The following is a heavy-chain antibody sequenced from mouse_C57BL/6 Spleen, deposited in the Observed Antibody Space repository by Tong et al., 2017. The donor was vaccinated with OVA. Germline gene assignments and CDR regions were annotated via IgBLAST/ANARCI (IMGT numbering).Heavy chain of an antibody. CDR2: IDPEDGDT. CDR3: ARSGYYGSSAYFDY. J-gene: IGHJ2*01. CDR1: GFNIKDYY. V-gene: IGHV14-1*01. D-gene: IGHD1-1*01. Sequence: EVQLQESGAELVKPGASVKLSCTASGFNIKDYYMHWVKQRPEQGLEWIGRIDPEDGDTEYAPKFQGKATMTADTSSNTAYLQLSSLTSEDTAVYYCARSGYYGSSAYFDYWGQGTTLTVSS.